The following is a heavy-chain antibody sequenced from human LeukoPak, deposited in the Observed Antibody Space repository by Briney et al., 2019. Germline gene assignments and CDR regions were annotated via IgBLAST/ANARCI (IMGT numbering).Heavy chain of an antibody. Sequence: GESLRISCKGSGYSFANFWIGWVRQMPGKGLEWLGVIFPRDSDTKYSPSFQGQVTISADKSISTAYLQWSSPKASDTAIYYCARVYCIGPSCCDYWGQGTLVTVSS. CDR3: ARVYCIGPSCCDY. J-gene: IGHJ4*02. CDR1: GYSFANFW. D-gene: IGHD2-2*01. CDR2: IFPRDSDT. V-gene: IGHV5-51*01.